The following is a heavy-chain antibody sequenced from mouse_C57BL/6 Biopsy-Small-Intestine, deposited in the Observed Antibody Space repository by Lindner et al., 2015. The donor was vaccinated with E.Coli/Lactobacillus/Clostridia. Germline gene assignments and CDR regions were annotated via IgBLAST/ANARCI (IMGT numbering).Heavy chain of an antibody. D-gene: IGHD2-4*01. CDR1: GYSFTGYY. Sequence: QLQESGPELVKPGTSVKISCKASGYSFTGYYMNWVKQGPEKSLEWIGEINPSTGATTYNQRFKAKATLTVDKSSNTAHMQLKSLTSEDSAVYYCARSYYDYLDYWGQGTTLTVSS. J-gene: IGHJ2*01. CDR3: ARSYYDYLDY. V-gene: IGHV1-42*01. CDR2: INPSTGAT.